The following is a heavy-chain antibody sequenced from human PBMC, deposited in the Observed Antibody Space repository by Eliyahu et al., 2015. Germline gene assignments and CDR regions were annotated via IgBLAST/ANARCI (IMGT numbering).Heavy chain of an antibody. CDR1: GFTFSSYW. D-gene: IGHD3-22*01. CDR3: ARVVDDSSGSNFDY. J-gene: IGHJ4*02. V-gene: IGHV3-74*01. CDR2: INTDGSTT. Sequence: EVQLVESGGGLVQPGGSLRLSCAASGFTFSSYWMHWVRQAPGKGLVWVSRINTDGSTTTYADSVKGRFTISRDNAKNTLYLQMNSLRAEDTAVYYCARVVDDSSGSNFDYWGQGTLITVSS.